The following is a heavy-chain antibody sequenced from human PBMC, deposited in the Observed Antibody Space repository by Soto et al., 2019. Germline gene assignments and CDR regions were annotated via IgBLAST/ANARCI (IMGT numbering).Heavy chain of an antibody. D-gene: IGHD4-4*01. Sequence: EVQLLESGGGLVQPGGSLRLSCTVSGFTFNNYVMSWVRQAPGKGLAWVSAISGSGGTSYYADSVKGRFTISRDNSKDTLFLQMNSLRTEDTAVYYCAKSYSTGAAYFDYWGQGTLVTVSS. CDR1: GFTFNNYV. CDR2: ISGSGGTS. V-gene: IGHV3-23*01. J-gene: IGHJ4*02. CDR3: AKSYSTGAAYFDY.